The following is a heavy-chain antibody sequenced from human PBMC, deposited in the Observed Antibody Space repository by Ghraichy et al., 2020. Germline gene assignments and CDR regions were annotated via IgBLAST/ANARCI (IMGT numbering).Heavy chain of an antibody. V-gene: IGHV3-11*05. CDR1: GFTFSDYY. CDR3: ARAGTIHLWASFDA. D-gene: IGHD5-24*01. CDR2: ISPSSSNT. Sequence: GGSLRLSCAASGFTFSDYYMTWIRQAPGKGLEWVSYISPSSSNTNYADSVRGRFTISRNNANNSMYLQMTSLRAEDTAVSYCARAGTIHLWASFDAWGQGTLVTVAS. J-gene: IGHJ5*02.